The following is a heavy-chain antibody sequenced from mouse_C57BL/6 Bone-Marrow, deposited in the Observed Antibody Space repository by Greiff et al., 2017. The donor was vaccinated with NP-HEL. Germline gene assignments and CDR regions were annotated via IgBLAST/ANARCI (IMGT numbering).Heavy chain of an antibody. V-gene: IGHV1-69*01. CDR3: ARRDWFDY. J-gene: IGHJ2*01. CDR1: GYTFTSYW. Sequence: QVQLKQPGAELVMPGASVKLSCKASGYTFTSYWMHWVKQRPGQGLEWIGEIDPSDSYTNYNQKFKGKSTLTVDKSSSTAYMQLSSLTSEDSAVYYCARRDWFDYWGQGTTLTVSS. D-gene: IGHD4-1*01. CDR2: IDPSDSYT.